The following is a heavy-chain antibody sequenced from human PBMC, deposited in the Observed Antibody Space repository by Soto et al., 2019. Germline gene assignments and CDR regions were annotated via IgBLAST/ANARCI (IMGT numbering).Heavy chain of an antibody. CDR1: GFTFSSYG. D-gene: IGHD4-17*01. J-gene: IGHJ4*02. CDR3: AREYRDYGGKGEKYYLDY. V-gene: IGHV3-33*01. CDR2: IWYDGSNK. Sequence: QVQLVESGGGVVQPGRSLRLSCAASGFTFSSYGMHWVRQAPGKGLEWVAVIWYDGSNKYYADSVKGRFTISRDNSKNTLYLQRNSLRAEDTAVYYCAREYRDYGGKGEKYYLDYWGQGTLVTVSS.